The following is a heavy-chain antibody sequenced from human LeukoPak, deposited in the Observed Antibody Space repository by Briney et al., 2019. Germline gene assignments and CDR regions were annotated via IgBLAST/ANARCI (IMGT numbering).Heavy chain of an antibody. D-gene: IGHD2-2*01. CDR2: IYYSGST. J-gene: IGHJ4*02. CDR1: GGSISSSSYY. V-gene: IGHV4-39*01. CDR3: ARVDQLLLSYYFDY. Sequence: SETLSLTCTVSGGSISSSSYYWGWIRQPPGKGLEWIGSIYYSGSTYYNPSLKSRVTISVDTSKNQFSLKLSSVTAADTAMYYCARVDQLLLSYYFDYWGQGTLVTVSS.